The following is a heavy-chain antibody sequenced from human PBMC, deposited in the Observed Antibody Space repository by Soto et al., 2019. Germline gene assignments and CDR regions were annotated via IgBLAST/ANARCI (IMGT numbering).Heavy chain of an antibody. J-gene: IGHJ5*02. V-gene: IGHV4-59*01. D-gene: IGHD1-1*01. CDR2: IYYSGST. Sequence: SETLSLTCTVSGGSISSYYWSWTRQPPGKGLEWIGYIYYSGSTNYNPSLKSRVTISVDTSKNQFSLKLSSVTAADTAVYYCARDRAPVWYSNWFDPWGQGTLVTVSS. CDR3: ARDRAPVWYSNWFDP. CDR1: GGSISSYY.